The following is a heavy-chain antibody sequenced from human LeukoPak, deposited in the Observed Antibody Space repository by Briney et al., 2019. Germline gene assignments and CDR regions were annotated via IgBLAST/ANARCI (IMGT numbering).Heavy chain of an antibody. CDR1: GFTFSTFG. J-gene: IGHJ4*02. D-gene: IGHD3-10*01. Sequence: GGSLRLSCAASGFTFSTFGMNWVRQAPAKGLEWVSYISSSSTIYYADSVKGRFTISRDNAKNSLYLQMNSLRDEDTAVYYCAKSFYYNSGSWGIFDYWGQGTLVTVSS. V-gene: IGHV3-48*02. CDR3: AKSFYYNSGSWGIFDY. CDR2: ISSSSTI.